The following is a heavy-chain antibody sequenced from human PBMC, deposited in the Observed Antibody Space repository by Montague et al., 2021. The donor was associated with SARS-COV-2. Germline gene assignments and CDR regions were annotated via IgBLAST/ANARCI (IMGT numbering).Heavy chain of an antibody. V-gene: IGHV3-23*01. J-gene: IGHJ6*02. Sequence: SRRLSFPASGFTFSNSAMNWVRQAPGKGLEWVSGSSGSDGGTHYADSVKGRFTISRDNSKNVLYLQMNSLRAEDTALYYCAKDSYYYGLGYGMDVWGQGTTVTVSS. CDR2: SSGSDGGT. D-gene: IGHD3-10*01. CDR1: GFTFSNSA. CDR3: AKDSYYYGLGYGMDV.